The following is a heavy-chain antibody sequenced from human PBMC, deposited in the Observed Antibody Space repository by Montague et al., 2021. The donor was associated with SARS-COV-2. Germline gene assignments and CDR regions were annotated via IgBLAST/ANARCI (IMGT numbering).Heavy chain of an antibody. CDR1: GGSISSSSYY. CDR3: ARAHITMIVVVDAFDI. CDR2: IYYSGST. Sequence: SETLSLTCTVSGGSISSSSYYWDWIRQPPGKGLEWIGSIYYSGSTYYNPSLKSRVTISVDTSKNQFSLKLSSVTAADTAVYYCARAHITMIVVVDAFDIWGQGTMVTVSS. V-gene: IGHV4-39*07. J-gene: IGHJ3*02. D-gene: IGHD3-22*01.